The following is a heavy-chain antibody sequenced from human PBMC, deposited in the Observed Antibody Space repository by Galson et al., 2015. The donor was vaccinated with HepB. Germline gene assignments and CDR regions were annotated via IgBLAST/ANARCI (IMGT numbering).Heavy chain of an antibody. Sequence: SLRLSCAASGFTFSSYGMHWVRQAPGPGLEWVAVIWYDGSNKYYADSVKGRFTISRDNSKNTLYLQMNSLRAEDTAVYYCAREAPEGGWFDPWGQGTLVTVSS. CDR1: GFTFSSYG. V-gene: IGHV3-33*01. CDR3: AREAPEGGWFDP. CDR2: IWYDGSNK. J-gene: IGHJ5*02. D-gene: IGHD2-2*01.